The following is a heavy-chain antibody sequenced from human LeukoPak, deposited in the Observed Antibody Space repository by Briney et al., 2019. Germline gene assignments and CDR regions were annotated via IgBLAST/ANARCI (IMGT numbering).Heavy chain of an antibody. Sequence: ASVKVSCKASGYTFTSYDINWVRQATGQGLEWMGWMNPNSGNTGYAQKFQGRVTMTRNTSISTAYKELSSLRSEDTAVYYCARGTYYYGSGTRGNYFDYWGQGTLVTVSS. CDR3: ARGTYYYGSGTRGNYFDY. J-gene: IGHJ4*02. V-gene: IGHV1-8*01. CDR1: GYTFTSYD. CDR2: MNPNSGNT. D-gene: IGHD3-10*01.